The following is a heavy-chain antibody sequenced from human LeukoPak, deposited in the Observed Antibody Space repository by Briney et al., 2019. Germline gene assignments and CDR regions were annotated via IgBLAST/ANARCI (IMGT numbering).Heavy chain of an antibody. CDR3: HTYYYDSSGYRFDY. CDR1: GFTFSSYG. D-gene: IGHD3-22*01. Sequence: GGSLRLSCAASGFTFSSYGMHWVRQAPGKGLEWVAVIWYDGSNKYYADSVKGRFTISRDNSKNTLYLQMNSLRAEDTAVYYCHTYYYDSSGYRFDYWGQGTLVTVPS. J-gene: IGHJ4*02. V-gene: IGHV3-33*01. CDR2: IWYDGSNK.